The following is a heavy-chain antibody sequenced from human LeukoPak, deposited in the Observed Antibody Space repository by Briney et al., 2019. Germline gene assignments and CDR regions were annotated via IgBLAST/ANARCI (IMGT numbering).Heavy chain of an antibody. V-gene: IGHV4-30-4*08. D-gene: IGHD4-23*01. CDR2: IYYSGST. J-gene: IGHJ4*02. CDR1: GGSISSGDYY. Sequence: PSENLSLTCTVSGGSISSGDYYWRWIRQPPGKGLEGIGYIYYSGSTYYNPSLKSRVTISVDTSKNQFSLKLGSVTAAITAVYYCARALRWHYYFDYWGQGTLVTVSS. CDR3: ARALRWHYYFDY.